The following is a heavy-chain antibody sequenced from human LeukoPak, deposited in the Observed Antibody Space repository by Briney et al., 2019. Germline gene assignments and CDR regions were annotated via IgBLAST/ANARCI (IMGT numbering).Heavy chain of an antibody. D-gene: IGHD6-19*01. CDR1: GYTFTGYY. Sequence: ASVKVSCKASGYTFTGYYMHWVRQAPGQGLEWLGWINPNSGGTNYAQKFQGRVTMTRDTSISTAYMELSRLRSDDTAVYYCARDRTRTGYSSGWYHDYWGQGTLVTVSS. CDR3: ARDRTRTGYSSGWYHDY. J-gene: IGHJ4*02. V-gene: IGHV1-2*02. CDR2: INPNSGGT.